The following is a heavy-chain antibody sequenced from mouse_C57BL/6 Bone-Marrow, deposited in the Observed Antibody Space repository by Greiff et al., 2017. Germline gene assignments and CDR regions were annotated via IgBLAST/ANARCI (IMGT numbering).Heavy chain of an antibody. CDR2: IDPSDSET. D-gene: IGHD1-1*01. V-gene: IGHV1-52*01. J-gene: IGHJ2*01. CDR3: ARGELRYQGGGY. Sequence: QVQLQQPGAELVRPGSSVKLSCKASGYTFTSYWMHWVKQRPIQGLEWIGNIDPSDSETHYNQKFKDKATLTVDKSSSTAYMQLSSLTSEDSAVYYCARGELRYQGGGYWGQGTTLTVSS. CDR1: GYTFTSYW.